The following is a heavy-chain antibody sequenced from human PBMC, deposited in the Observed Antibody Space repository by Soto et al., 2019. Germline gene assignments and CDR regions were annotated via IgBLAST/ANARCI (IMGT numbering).Heavy chain of an antibody. J-gene: IGHJ4*02. D-gene: IGHD6-19*01. V-gene: IGHV2-5*02. Sequence: QITLKESGPTLVKPTQTLTLTCTFSGFSLSTSAVGVGWIRQPPGKALEWLTVIYGDDDKRSSPSLRSRLTIAKDTSKTQVVLTMTNRDPFDTSTYYCAHRHRDSAGLFDYWGQGTLVTVSS. CDR1: GFSLSTSAVG. CDR2: IYGDDDK. CDR3: AHRHRDSAGLFDY.